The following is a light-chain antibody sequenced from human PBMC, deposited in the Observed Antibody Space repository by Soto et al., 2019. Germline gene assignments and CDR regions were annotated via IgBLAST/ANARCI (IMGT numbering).Light chain of an antibody. Sequence: EIVLTQSPGTLSLSPGERATVSCRASQSVSSSSLAWYQQKPGQAPRLVIYGASSRATGIPDRFSGGGSGTDFTLTVSRLEPEDFALYYCQQYGSSRWTFGQGTKVELK. CDR1: QSVSSSS. J-gene: IGKJ1*01. CDR3: QQYGSSRWT. V-gene: IGKV3-20*01. CDR2: GAS.